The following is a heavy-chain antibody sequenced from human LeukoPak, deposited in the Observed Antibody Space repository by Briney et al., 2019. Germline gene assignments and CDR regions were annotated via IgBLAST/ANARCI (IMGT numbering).Heavy chain of an antibody. Sequence: GGSLRLSCAASGFTFSSFAMSWVRQAPGKGLEWVSSISGGGGSIYYADSVKGRFTISRDNSMNTLYLQMNSLRAEDTAVYYCAKALTYYYDSSGYYDYWGQGTLVTVSS. CDR2: ISGGGGSI. J-gene: IGHJ4*02. V-gene: IGHV3-23*01. CDR1: GFTFSSFA. D-gene: IGHD3-22*01. CDR3: AKALTYYYDSSGYYDY.